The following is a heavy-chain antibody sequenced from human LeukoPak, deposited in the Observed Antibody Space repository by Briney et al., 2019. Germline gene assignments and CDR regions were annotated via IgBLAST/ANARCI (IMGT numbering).Heavy chain of an antibody. D-gene: IGHD1/OR15-1a*01. Sequence: SETLSLTCAVYGGSFSGYYWSWIRQPPGKGLEWIGEINHSGSTNYNPSLKSRVTISVDTSKNQFSLKLSSVTAADTAVYYCARDGGGRYGTTLLDYWGQGTLVTVSS. J-gene: IGHJ4*02. V-gene: IGHV4-34*01. CDR3: ARDGGGRYGTTLLDY. CDR2: INHSGST. CDR1: GGSFSGYY.